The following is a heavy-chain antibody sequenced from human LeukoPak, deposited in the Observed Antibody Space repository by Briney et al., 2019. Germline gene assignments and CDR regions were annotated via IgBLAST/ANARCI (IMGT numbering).Heavy chain of an antibody. V-gene: IGHV4-59*01. Sequence: PSETLSLTCTVSGGTISSYYWSWIRQPPGKGLEWIGYIYYSGSTNYNPSLKSRVTISVGTSKNQFSLKLSSVTAADTDVYYCARAVAVFGTYYYMDVWGKGTTVTVSS. D-gene: IGHD6-19*01. CDR1: GGTISSYY. CDR3: ARAVAVFGTYYYMDV. J-gene: IGHJ6*03. CDR2: IYYSGST.